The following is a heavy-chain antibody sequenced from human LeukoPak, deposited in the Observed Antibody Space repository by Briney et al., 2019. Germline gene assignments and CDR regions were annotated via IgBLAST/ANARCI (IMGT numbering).Heavy chain of an antibody. D-gene: IGHD2-15*01. CDR3: ARGYCSGGSCVSEDY. V-gene: IGHV1-2*02. CDR1: GHTFTGYY. J-gene: IGHJ4*02. CDR2: INPNSGGT. Sequence: ASVKVSCKASGHTFTGYYMHWVRQAPGQGLEWMGWINPNSGGTNYAQKFQGRVTMTRDTSISTAYMELSRLRSDDTAVYYCARGYCSGGSCVSEDYWGQGTLVTVSS.